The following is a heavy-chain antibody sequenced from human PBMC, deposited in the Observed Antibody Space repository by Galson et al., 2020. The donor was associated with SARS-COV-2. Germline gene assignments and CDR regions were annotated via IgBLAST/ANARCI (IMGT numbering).Heavy chain of an antibody. CDR3: ARLYGSGSALTY. J-gene: IGHJ4*02. D-gene: IGHD3-10*01. CDR1: GFTFSSYS. CDR2: ISSSSSYI. Sequence: GESLKISCAASGFTFSSYSMNWVRQAPGKGLEWVSSISSSSSYIYYADSVKGRFTISRDNAKNSLYLQMNSLRAEDTAVYYCARLYGSGSALTYWGQGTLVTVSS. V-gene: IGHV3-21*01.